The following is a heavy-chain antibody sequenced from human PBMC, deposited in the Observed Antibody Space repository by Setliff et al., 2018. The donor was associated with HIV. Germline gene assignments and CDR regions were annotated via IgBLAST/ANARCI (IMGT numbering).Heavy chain of an antibody. V-gene: IGHV3-74*01. Sequence: LRLSCAASGFTFSNYWMHWVRQPPGKGLVWVSRINSDGSTTNYADSVKGRFTIFRDDAKDTLYLQMTSLRAGDTGFYYCARGNFIVPGSREFDSWGQGTLVTVSS. CDR3: ARGNFIVPGSREFDS. CDR2: INSDGSTT. J-gene: IGHJ4*02. CDR1: GFTFSNYW. D-gene: IGHD2-2*01.